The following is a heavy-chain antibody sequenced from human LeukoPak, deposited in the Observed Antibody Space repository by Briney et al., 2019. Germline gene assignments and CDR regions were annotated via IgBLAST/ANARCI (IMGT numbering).Heavy chain of an antibody. CDR3: AKDRQRLGQYYFDY. Sequence: GGSLRLSCAASGFTFSSYSMNWVRQAPGKGLEWVSYISDSGSTIYYADSVKGRFTVSRDNAKNSLYLQMNSLRAEDSAVYYCAKDRQRLGQYYFDYWGQGTLVTVSS. D-gene: IGHD6-25*01. J-gene: IGHJ4*02. V-gene: IGHV3-48*01. CDR1: GFTFSSYS. CDR2: ISDSGSTI.